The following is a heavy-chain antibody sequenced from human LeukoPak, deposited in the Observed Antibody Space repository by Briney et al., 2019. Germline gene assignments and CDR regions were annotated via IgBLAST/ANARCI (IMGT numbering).Heavy chain of an antibody. Sequence: SETLSLTCTVSDYSISSGSYWGWIRQPPGKGLEWIGSIYHSGSTYYNPSLKSRLTISVDTSKNQFSLKLSSVTAADTAVYYCARRSRYNWNVGWFDPWGQGTLVTVSS. CDR1: DYSISSGSY. D-gene: IGHD1-20*01. J-gene: IGHJ5*02. CDR3: ARRSRYNWNVGWFDP. CDR2: IYHSGST. V-gene: IGHV4-38-2*02.